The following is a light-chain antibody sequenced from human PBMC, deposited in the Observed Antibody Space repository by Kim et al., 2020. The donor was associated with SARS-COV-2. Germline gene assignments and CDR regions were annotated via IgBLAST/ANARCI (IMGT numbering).Light chain of an antibody. CDR2: NTS. CDR3: QQRSAWPWT. Sequence: EVVLTQSPATLSLSPGERATLSCRASQSVTAFLAWYQLKPGQAPRLLIYNTSNRATGIPARFGGSGYGTDFTLTISSLEPEDFAVYYCQQRSAWPWTFGQGTEVDIK. J-gene: IGKJ1*01. V-gene: IGKV3-11*01. CDR1: QSVTAF.